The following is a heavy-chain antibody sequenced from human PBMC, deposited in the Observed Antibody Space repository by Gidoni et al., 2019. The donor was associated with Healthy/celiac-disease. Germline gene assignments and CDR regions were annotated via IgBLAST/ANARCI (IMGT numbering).Heavy chain of an antibody. D-gene: IGHD2-2*01. CDR2: ISYDGSNK. V-gene: IGHV3-30*04. CDR3: ARARLGYCSSTSCLYYYYYYGMDV. J-gene: IGHJ6*02. CDR1: GFTFSSYA. Sequence: QVQLVESGGGGVQPGRSLRLSCAASGFTFSSYAMHWVRQAPGKGLEWVAVISYDGSNKYYADSVKGRFTISRDNSKNTLYLQMNSLRAEDTAVYYCARARLGYCSSTSCLYYYYYYGMDVWGQGTTVTVSS.